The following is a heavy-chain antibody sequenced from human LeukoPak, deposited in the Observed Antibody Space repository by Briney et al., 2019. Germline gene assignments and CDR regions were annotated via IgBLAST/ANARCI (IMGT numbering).Heavy chain of an antibody. Sequence: PGGSLRLSCAASGFTFSSYEMNWVRQAAGKGLEWVSYISSSTTYYADSVKGRFTISRDSAKNSLYLQMNSLRAEDTAVYYCAREWSGGYGGRFDYWGQGTLVTVSS. CDR2: ISSSTT. V-gene: IGHV3-48*03. J-gene: IGHJ4*02. CDR3: AREWSGGYGGRFDY. CDR1: GFTFSSYE. D-gene: IGHD4-23*01.